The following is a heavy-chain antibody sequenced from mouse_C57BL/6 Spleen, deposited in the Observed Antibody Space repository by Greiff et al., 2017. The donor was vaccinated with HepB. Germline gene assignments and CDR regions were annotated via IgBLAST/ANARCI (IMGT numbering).Heavy chain of an antibody. CDR2: IYPGSGNT. V-gene: IGHV1-76*01. Sequence: VQLQQSGAELVRPGASVKLSCKASGYTFTDYYINWVKQRPGQGLEWIARIYPGSGNTYYNEKFKGKATLTAEKSSSTAYMQLSSLTSEDSAVYFCARSGITTVVESYYAMDYWGQGTSVTVSS. CDR1: GYTFTDYY. J-gene: IGHJ4*01. D-gene: IGHD1-1*01. CDR3: ARSGITTVVESYYAMDY.